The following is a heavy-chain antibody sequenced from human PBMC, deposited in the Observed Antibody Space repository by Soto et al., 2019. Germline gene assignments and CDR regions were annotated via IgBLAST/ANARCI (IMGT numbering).Heavy chain of an antibody. CDR2: ISTYSGKT. CDR1: GYTFTTYG. CDR3: ARAAETRYYGMDV. J-gene: IGHJ6*02. Sequence: QVHLVQSGAEVKKPGASVKVSCKASGYTFTTYGISWVRQAPGQGLEWMGWISTYSGKTDYARKFQCRVTMTTDTSTSTAYMELRSLRFDDTALYYCARAAETRYYGMDVWGQGTTGTVSS. V-gene: IGHV1-18*04.